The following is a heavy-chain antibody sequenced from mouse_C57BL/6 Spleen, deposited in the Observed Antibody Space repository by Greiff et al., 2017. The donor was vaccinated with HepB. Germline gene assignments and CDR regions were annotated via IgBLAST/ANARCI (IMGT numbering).Heavy chain of an antibody. V-gene: IGHV5-6*01. CDR2: ISSGGSYT. J-gene: IGHJ3*01. Sequence: EVKLMESGGDLVKPGGSLKLSCAASGFTFSSYGMSWVRQTPDKRLEWVATISSGGSYTYYPDSVKGRFTISRDNAKNTLYLQMSSLKSEDTAMYYCASLKGDWVAYWGQGTLVTVSA. CDR1: GFTFSSYG. CDR3: ASLKGDWVAY.